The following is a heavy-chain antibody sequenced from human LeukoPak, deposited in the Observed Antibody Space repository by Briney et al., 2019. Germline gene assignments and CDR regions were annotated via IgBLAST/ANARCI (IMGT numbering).Heavy chain of an antibody. V-gene: IGHV3-30*02. CDR2: IHYDGSVK. J-gene: IGHJ5*01. CDR3: ARVARRGYYHLGDS. Sequence: PGGSLRLSCAASGFTFRTYGMHWVRQAPDKGLEWLTFIHYDGSVKYYADSVRGRFTISRDSSKNTLYLQVNSLRASDTAVYYCARVARRGYYHLGDSWGQGTLVTVSS. CDR1: GFTFRTYG. D-gene: IGHD1-26*01.